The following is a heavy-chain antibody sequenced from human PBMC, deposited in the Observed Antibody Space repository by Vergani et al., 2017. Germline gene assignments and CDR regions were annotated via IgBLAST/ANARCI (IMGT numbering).Heavy chain of an antibody. CDR2: SNSDGSST. D-gene: IGHD1-26*01. CDR1: GFTFRSYW. Sequence: ELQLVNPAGGLVRLGGSLSLSGASPGFTFRSYWMHWVGKAPGKGLVWVSRSNSDGSSTSYADSVTGGFTISRNNATTTLYLQMNSLRAEDTAVYSCAKDRSGSYYGDFDSWGQGTLVTVSS. V-gene: IGHV3-74*01. J-gene: IGHJ4*02. CDR3: AKDRSGSYYGDFDS.